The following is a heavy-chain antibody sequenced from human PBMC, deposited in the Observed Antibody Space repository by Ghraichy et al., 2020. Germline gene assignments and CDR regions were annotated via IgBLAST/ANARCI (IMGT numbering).Heavy chain of an antibody. J-gene: IGHJ3*02. V-gene: IGHV1-18*01. CDR1: GYTFTSYG. CDR3: AREPHYTAMVYHDAFDI. Sequence: ASVKVSCKASGYTFTSYGISWVRQAPGQGLERMGWISAYNGNTNYAQKLQGRVTMTTDTSTSTAYMALRSLRSDDTAVYYCAREPHYTAMVYHDAFDIWGQGTMVTVSS. D-gene: IGHD5-18*01. CDR2: ISAYNGNT.